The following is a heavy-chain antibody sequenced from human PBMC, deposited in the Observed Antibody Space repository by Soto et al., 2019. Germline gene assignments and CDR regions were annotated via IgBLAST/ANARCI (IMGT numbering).Heavy chain of an antibody. CDR1: GGSISSYY. D-gene: IGHD3-3*01. CDR2: IYYSGST. V-gene: IGHV4-59*01. J-gene: IGHJ6*02. CDR3: GITPPPSDSWRGPFINYFYSGMYV. Sequence: SETLSLTCTVSGGSISSYYWSWIRQPPGKGLEWIGYIYYSGSTNYNPSLKSRVTISVDTSKKQFSLKLSSVTAADTAVNYCGITPPPSDSWRGPFINYFYSGMYVLAPGTTVTVSS.